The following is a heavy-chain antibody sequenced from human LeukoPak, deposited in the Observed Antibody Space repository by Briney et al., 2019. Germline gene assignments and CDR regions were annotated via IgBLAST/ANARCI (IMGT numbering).Heavy chain of an antibody. CDR1: GFTFSSYA. CDR2: ISYDGSNK. J-gene: IGHJ3*02. D-gene: IGHD3-10*01. Sequence: GGSLRLSCAASGFTFSSYAMHWVRQAPGKGLEWVAVISYDGSNKYYADSVKGRFTISRDNSKNTLYLQMNSLRAEDTAVYYCARATMVRGPPDAFDIWGQGTMVTVSS. CDR3: ARATMVRGPPDAFDI. V-gene: IGHV3-30-3*01.